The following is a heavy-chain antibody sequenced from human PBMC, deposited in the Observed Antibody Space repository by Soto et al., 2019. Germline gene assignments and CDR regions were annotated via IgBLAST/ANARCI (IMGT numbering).Heavy chain of an antibody. Sequence: LRLSCAASGFTFSNFAMNWVRQAPGKGLEWVSAISNSFSDGNTHYADSVEGRFTISRDNDKNTVFLEIDSLRAEDTAVYYCAKVFSPEGGNYFDHWGPGTLVTVSS. CDR2: ISNSFSDGNT. CDR1: GFTFSNFA. CDR3: AKVFSPEGGNYFDH. V-gene: IGHV3-23*01. J-gene: IGHJ4*02.